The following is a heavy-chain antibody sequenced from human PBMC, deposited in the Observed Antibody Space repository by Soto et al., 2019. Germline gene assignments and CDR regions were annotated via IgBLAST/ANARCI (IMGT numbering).Heavy chain of an antibody. CDR3: ARVGFASAWYRQYYFDY. CDR2: ISGSGTTT. CDR1: GFTFSDYY. D-gene: IGHD6-19*01. Sequence: QVQLVESGGGFVKPGGSLRLSCVASGFTFSDYYMNWIRQAPGKGLEWVSYISGSGTTTHYADSVKGRFTISRDNAKNSLYLQMNSLRAEDTAVYYCARVGFASAWYRQYYFDYWGQGTPVTVSS. J-gene: IGHJ4*02. V-gene: IGHV3-11*01.